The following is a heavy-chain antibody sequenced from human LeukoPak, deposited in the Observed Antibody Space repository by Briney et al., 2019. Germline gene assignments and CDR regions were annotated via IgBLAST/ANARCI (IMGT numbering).Heavy chain of an antibody. CDR1: GGSISSYY. V-gene: IGHV4-59*01. J-gene: IGHJ4*02. D-gene: IGHD3-10*01. CDR2: IYYSGST. Sequence: SETLSLTCTVSGGSISSYYWSWIRQPPGKGLEWIGYIYYSGSTNYNPSLKSRVTISVDTSKNQFSLKLSSVTAADTAVYYCARARVGVRGVITLYFDYWGRGTLVTVSS. CDR3: ARARVGVRGVITLYFDY.